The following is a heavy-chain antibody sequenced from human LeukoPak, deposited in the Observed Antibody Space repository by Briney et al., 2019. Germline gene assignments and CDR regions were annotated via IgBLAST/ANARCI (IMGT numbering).Heavy chain of an antibody. CDR3: ARLASVPG. CDR2: IHPNSGGT. V-gene: IGHV1-2*02. J-gene: IGHJ1*01. D-gene: IGHD6-19*01. Sequence: GASVKVSCKASGYTFTGYYLHWVRQAPGQGREWMGWIHPNSGGTNYAQKFQGRVPMTRDTSISTAYMELSSLRSDDTAVYFCARLASVPGWGQGSLVTVSS. CDR1: GYTFTGYY.